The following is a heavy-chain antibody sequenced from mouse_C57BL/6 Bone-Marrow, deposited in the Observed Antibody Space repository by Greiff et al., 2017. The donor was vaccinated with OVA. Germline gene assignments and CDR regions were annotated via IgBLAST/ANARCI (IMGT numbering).Heavy chain of an antibody. J-gene: IGHJ3*01. Sequence: EVMLVESGGGLVQPGGSLKLSCAASGFTFSDYYMYWVRQTPEKRLEWVAYISNGGGSTYYPDTVKGRFTISRDNAKNTLYLQMSRLKSEDTAMYYCAREGVMVTTGGFAYWGQGTLVTVSA. D-gene: IGHD2-2*01. CDR1: GFTFSDYY. CDR3: AREGVMVTTGGFAY. CDR2: ISNGGGST. V-gene: IGHV5-12*01.